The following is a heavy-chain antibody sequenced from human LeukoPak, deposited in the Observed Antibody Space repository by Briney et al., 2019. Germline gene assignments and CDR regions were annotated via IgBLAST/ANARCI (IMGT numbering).Heavy chain of an antibody. D-gene: IGHD6-19*01. V-gene: IGHV4-59*01. CDR3: ARGKTYGWYGWFDP. CDR1: GGSISSYY. J-gene: IGHJ5*02. CDR2: IYYSGST. Sequence: PSETLSLTCTVSGGSISSYYWSWIRQPPGKGLEWIGYIYYSGSTNYNPSLKSRVTISVDTSKNQFSLKLSSVTAADPAVYYCARGKTYGWYGWFDPWGQGTLVTVSS.